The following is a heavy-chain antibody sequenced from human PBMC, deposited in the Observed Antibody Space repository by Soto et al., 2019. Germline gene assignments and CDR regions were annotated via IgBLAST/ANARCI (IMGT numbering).Heavy chain of an antibody. D-gene: IGHD3-10*01. CDR2: ISAYNGNT. CDR3: ARDLRNYYGSGSYYNYYFDY. Sequence: ASVKVSCKASGYTFTSYGISWVRQAPGQGLEWMGWISAYNGNTNYAQKLQGRVTMTTDTSTSTAYMELRSLRSDDTAVYYCARDLRNYYGSGSYYNYYFDYWGQGTLVTVSS. V-gene: IGHV1-18*01. J-gene: IGHJ4*02. CDR1: GYTFTSYG.